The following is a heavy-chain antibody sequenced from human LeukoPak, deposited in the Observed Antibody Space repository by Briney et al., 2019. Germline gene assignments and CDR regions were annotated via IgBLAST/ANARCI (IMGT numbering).Heavy chain of an antibody. CDR2: IYYSGST. V-gene: IGHV4-59*01. CDR1: GGSISRYY. Sequence: SETLSLTCLVSGGSISRYYWSWIRQPPGKGLEWIGYIYYSGSTNYNPSLKSRVTISVDTSKNQFSLKLSSVTAADTAVYYCARVQAYGGKGYFDYWGQGTLVTVSS. CDR3: ARVQAYGGKGYFDY. D-gene: IGHD4-23*01. J-gene: IGHJ4*02.